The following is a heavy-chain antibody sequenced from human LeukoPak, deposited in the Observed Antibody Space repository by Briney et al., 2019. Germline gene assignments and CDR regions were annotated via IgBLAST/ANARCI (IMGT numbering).Heavy chain of an antibody. V-gene: IGHV1-2*02. D-gene: IGHD3-3*01. CDR1: GYTFTRNY. CDR2: INCNSGDT. CDR3: ARAFLLLEWPLEYFDL. J-gene: IGHJ2*01. Sequence: GASVKVSCKASGYTFTRNYIHWVRQAPGQGLEWMGWINCNSGDTNYAPRFQGRASMTRDTSINTAYMDMSMLRSDDTAVYYCARAFLLLEWPLEYFDLWGRGTLVTVSS.